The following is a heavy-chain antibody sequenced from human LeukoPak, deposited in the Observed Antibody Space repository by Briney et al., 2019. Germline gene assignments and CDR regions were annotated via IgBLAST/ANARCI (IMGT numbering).Heavy chain of an antibody. CDR2: IGGSSGYT. CDR1: GFTFSDYY. D-gene: IGHD5-18*01. J-gene: IGHJ4*02. CDR3: ARVRIQLPTLCYFDY. Sequence: PGGSLRLSCAASGFTFSDYYMSWIRQAPGKGLEWVSYIGGSSGYTNYADSVKGRFTISRDNAKNSLYLQMNSLRAEDTAVYYCARVRIQLPTLCYFDYWGQGTLVTVSS. V-gene: IGHV3-11*05.